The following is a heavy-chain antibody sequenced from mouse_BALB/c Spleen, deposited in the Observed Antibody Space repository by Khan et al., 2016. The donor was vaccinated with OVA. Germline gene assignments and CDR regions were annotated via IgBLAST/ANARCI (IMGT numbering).Heavy chain of an antibody. CDR3: TRRNWDVAWFAY. CDR1: GYTFTSYW. V-gene: IGHV1-5*01. J-gene: IGHJ3*01. Sequence: EVQLQQSGTVLARPGASVKMSCKASGYTFTSYWMHWVKQRPGQGLEWIGDIYPGNTDTNYNQKFKGKAKLTAGTSNSTAYMELSSLTNEDSSVYYCTRRNWDVAWFAYWGQGTLVTVSA. CDR2: IYPGNTDT. D-gene: IGHD4-1*01.